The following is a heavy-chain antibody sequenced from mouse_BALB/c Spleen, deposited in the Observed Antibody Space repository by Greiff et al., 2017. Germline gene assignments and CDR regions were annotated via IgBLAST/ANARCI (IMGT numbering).Heavy chain of an antibody. V-gene: IGHV2-3*01. Sequence: VKVVESGPGLVAPSQSLSITCTVSGFSLTSYGVSWVRQPPGKGLEWLGVIWGDGSTNYHSALISRLSISKDNSKSQVFLKLNSLQTDDTATYYCTTVLTGDDYAMDYWGQGTSVTVSS. D-gene: IGHD4-1*01. CDR1: GFSLTSYG. J-gene: IGHJ4*01. CDR3: TTVLTGDDYAMDY. CDR2: IWGDGST.